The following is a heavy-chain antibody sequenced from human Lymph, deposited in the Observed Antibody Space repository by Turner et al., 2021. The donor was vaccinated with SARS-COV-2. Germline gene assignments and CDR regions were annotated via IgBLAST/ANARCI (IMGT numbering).Heavy chain of an antibody. CDR2: IWYDGSNK. V-gene: IGHV3-33*01. CDR1: GFTCSSHG. D-gene: IGHD1-26*01. CDR3: AREGVVGATSGLDY. Sequence: QVQLVESGGGVVQPGRSLRLSCAASGFTCSSHGMHWVRQAPGKGLEWVAVIWYDGSNKYHADSVKGRFTISRDNSKNTLYLQMNSLRAEDTAVYYCAREGVVGATSGLDYWGQGTLVTVSS. J-gene: IGHJ4*02.